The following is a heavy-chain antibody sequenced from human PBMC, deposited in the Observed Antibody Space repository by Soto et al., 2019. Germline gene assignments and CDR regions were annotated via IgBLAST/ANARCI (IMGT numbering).Heavy chain of an antibody. D-gene: IGHD6-19*01. CDR1: GYTFTSYD. V-gene: IGHV1-8*01. CDR2: MNPNSGNT. CDR3: ARPKSSGWYRVFDY. Sequence: GASVKVSCKASGYTFTSYDINWVRHATGQGLEWMGWMNPNSGNTGYAQKFQGRVTMTRNTSISTAYRELSSLRSEDTAVYYCARPKSSGWYRVFDYWGQGTLVTVSS. J-gene: IGHJ4*02.